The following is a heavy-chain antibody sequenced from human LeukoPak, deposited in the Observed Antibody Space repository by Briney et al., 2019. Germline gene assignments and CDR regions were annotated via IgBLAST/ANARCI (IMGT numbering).Heavy chain of an antibody. CDR1: GFTFSSYG. Sequence: QTGGSLRLSCAASGFTFSSYGMHWVRQAPGKGPEWVAVIWYDGSNKYYADSVKGRFTISRDNSKNTLYLQMNSLRAEDTAVYYCAGVEMATIIPDYWGQGTLVTVSS. CDR3: AGVEMATIIPDY. CDR2: IWYDGSNK. D-gene: IGHD5-24*01. J-gene: IGHJ4*02. V-gene: IGHV3-30*02.